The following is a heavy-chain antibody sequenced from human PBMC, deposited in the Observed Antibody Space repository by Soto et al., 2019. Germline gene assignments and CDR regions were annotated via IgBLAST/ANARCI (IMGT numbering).Heavy chain of an antibody. CDR2: SHSSGYS. Sequence: SETLSLTCTVSGGSMSTHYWSWIRQPPGKGLEWIGYSHSSGYSHYNPSLKSRVTISVDTSNNQISLKVTPVTAADTAMYYCAGSYGNSWYAYWGQGSLVTVSS. J-gene: IGHJ4*02. V-gene: IGHV4-59*11. CDR3: AGSYGNSWYAY. D-gene: IGHD6-13*01. CDR1: GGSMSTHY.